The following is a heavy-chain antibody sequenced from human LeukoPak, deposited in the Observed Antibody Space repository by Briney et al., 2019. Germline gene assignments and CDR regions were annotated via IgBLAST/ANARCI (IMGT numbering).Heavy chain of an antibody. CDR1: GGSISNGGYA. CDR3: ARGYDVLTSHDYFDY. CDR2: IFHSGHS. V-gene: IGHV4-30-2*01. D-gene: IGHD3-9*01. J-gene: IGHJ4*02. Sequence: SETLSLTCGVSGGSISNGGYAWSWIRQPPGKGLEWIGYIFHSGHSYYNPSLKSRVTISLDRSKNQFSLKLSSVTAADTAVYYCARGYDVLTSHDYFDYWGQGTLVTVSS.